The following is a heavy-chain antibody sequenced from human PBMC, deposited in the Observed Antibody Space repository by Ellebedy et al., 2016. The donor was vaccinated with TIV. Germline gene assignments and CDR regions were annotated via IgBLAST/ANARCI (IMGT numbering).Heavy chain of an antibody. CDR1: GFTFSTYG. J-gene: IGHJ4*02. CDR2: MLYDGNDE. Sequence: GGSLRLSCAASGFTFSTYGMHWVRQAPDKGLEWVAGMLYDGNDEYYADSVKGRFTISRDSSKSTLYLQMNSLRTEDTAVYYCAKDLGRWLQFFDSWGQGTLVTVSS. V-gene: IGHV3-30*18. CDR3: AKDLGRWLQFFDS. D-gene: IGHD5-24*01.